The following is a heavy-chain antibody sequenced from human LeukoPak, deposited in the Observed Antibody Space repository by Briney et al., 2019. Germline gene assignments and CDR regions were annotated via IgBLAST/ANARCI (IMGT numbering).Heavy chain of an antibody. D-gene: IGHD2-21*02. CDR3: ARTPIVVVTAVFEAGVDDAFDI. CDR1: GYTFTSYD. J-gene: IGHJ3*02. V-gene: IGHV1-46*01. Sequence: ASVKVSCKASGYTFTSYDMHWVRQAPGLGLEWMGIINPSGCSTSYAQKFQGRVTMTRDMSTSTVYMELSSLSSEDTAVYYCARTPIVVVTAVFEAGVDDAFDIWGQGTMVTVSS. CDR2: INPSGCST.